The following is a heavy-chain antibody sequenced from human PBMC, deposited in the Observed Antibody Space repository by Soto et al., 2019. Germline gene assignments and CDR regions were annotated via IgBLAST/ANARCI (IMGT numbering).Heavy chain of an antibody. CDR1: GFTFSSYS. J-gene: IGHJ4*02. Sequence: GGSLRLSCAASGFTFSSYSMNWVRQAPGKGLEWVSSISSSSSYIYYADSVKGRFTISRDNAKNSLYLQMNSLRAEDTAVYYCARDPIEYCTNGVCYPPGYWGQGTLVTVSS. V-gene: IGHV3-21*01. CDR3: ARDPIEYCTNGVCYPPGY. CDR2: ISSSSSYI. D-gene: IGHD2-8*01.